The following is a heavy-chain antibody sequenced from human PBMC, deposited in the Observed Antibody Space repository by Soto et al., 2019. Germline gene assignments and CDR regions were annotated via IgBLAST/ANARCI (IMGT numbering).Heavy chain of an antibody. CDR3: AKDQSSSPGYGMDV. J-gene: IGHJ6*02. Sequence: GGSLRLSCAASGVTFSSYAMSWARQAPGKGLEWASAISGSGGSTYYADSVKGRFTISRDNSKNTLYLQMNSLRAEDTAVYYCAKDQSSSPGYGMDVWGQGTTVTVSS. CDR1: GVTFSSYA. CDR2: ISGSGGST. D-gene: IGHD6-13*01. V-gene: IGHV3-23*01.